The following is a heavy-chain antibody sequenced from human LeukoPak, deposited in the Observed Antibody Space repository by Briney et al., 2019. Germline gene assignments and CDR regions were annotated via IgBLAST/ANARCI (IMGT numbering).Heavy chain of an antibody. D-gene: IGHD3-9*01. CDR2: IYYSGST. J-gene: IGHJ5*02. CDR1: GGSISSSSYY. V-gene: IGHV4-39*01. CDR3: ARHRQDYDILTVGSWFDP. Sequence: PSETLSLTCTVSGGSISSSSYYWGWIRQPPGKGLEWIGSIYYSGSTYYNPSLKSRVTISVDTSKNQFSLKLSSVTAADTAVYYCARHRQDYDILTVGSWFDPWGQGTLVTVSS.